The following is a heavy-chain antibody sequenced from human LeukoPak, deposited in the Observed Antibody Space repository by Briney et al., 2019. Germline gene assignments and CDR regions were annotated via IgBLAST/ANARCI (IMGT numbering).Heavy chain of an antibody. CDR2: INPNSGGT. CDR1: GYTFSGDY. Sequence: EASVKVSCKAPGYTFSGDYIHWVRQAPGQGLEWMGWINPNSGGTNYAQRFQGRVTMTRDTSISTVYMDLTRLRHDDTAVYYCARTRYWTAGSCTEFDYWGQGTLVTVSS. V-gene: IGHV1-2*02. D-gene: IGHD2-15*01. CDR3: ARTRYWTAGSCTEFDY. J-gene: IGHJ4*02.